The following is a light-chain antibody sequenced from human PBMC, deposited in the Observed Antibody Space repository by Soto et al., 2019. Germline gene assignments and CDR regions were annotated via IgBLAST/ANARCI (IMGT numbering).Light chain of an antibody. Sequence: ETLLTQSPATLSVSPGETATLSCRASQSVSNSLAWYRQKPGQPPSLLIYATSTRATGVSARFTGSGSGTEFTLTISSLQSEDFAVYYCHQYYDWPPWTFGQGTKVDIK. V-gene: IGKV3-15*01. CDR3: HQYYDWPPWT. CDR1: QSVSNS. CDR2: ATS. J-gene: IGKJ1*01.